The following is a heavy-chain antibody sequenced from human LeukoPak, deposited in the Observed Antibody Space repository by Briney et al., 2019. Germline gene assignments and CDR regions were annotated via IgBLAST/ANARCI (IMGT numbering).Heavy chain of an antibody. V-gene: IGHV4-34*01. CDR3: ARVSHYDFWSGFNYYYGMDV. D-gene: IGHD3-3*01. Sequence: SETLSLTCAVYGGSFSGYYWSWIRQPPGKGLEWIGEINHSGSTNYNPSLKSRVTISVDTSKNQFSLKLSSVTAADTAVYYCARVSHYDFWSGFNYYYGMDVWGQGTTVTVS. J-gene: IGHJ6*02. CDR2: INHSGST. CDR1: GGSFSGYY.